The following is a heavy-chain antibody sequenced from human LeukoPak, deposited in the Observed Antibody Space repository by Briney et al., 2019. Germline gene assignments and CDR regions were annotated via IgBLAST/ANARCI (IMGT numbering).Heavy chain of an antibody. J-gene: IGHJ2*01. Sequence: GESLKISCAASGLTFSSYGMHWVRQAPGKGLEWVAVIWYDGSNKYYADSVKGRFTISRDNSKNTLYLQMNSLRAEDTAVYYCAKATIVSGIYWYFDLWGRGTLVTVSS. CDR1: GLTFSSYG. D-gene: IGHD3-9*01. V-gene: IGHV3-33*06. CDR2: IWYDGSNK. CDR3: AKATIVSGIYWYFDL.